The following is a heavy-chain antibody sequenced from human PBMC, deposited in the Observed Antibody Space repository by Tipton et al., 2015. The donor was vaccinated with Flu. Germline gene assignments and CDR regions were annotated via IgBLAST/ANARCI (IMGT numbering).Heavy chain of an antibody. CDR3: ARDLYDTSGSYFMYGAFEL. J-gene: IGHJ3*01. Sequence: GLVKPSETLSLTCTVSGGSISRYYWSWIRQPVGKGPEWIGRTHTSGNTNYNSSFGSRLTMSVDTSKSQFSMTLTSVTATDTAVYYCARDLYDTSGSYFMYGAFELWGQGTMVTVSS. D-gene: IGHD3-22*01. CDR2: THTSGNT. V-gene: IGHV4-4*07. CDR1: GGSISRYY.